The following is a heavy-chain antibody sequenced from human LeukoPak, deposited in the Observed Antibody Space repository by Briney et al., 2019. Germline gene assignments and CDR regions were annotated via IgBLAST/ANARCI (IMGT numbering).Heavy chain of an antibody. J-gene: IGHJ4*02. Sequence: GGSLRLSCAASGFTFSSYWMSWVRQAPGKGLEWVANIKQDGSEKYNVDSAKGRFTISRDNAKNSLYLQMNSLRAEDTAVYYCARDNSGYSSGWYEYWGQGTLVTVSS. CDR1: GFTFSSYW. D-gene: IGHD6-19*01. V-gene: IGHV3-7*01. CDR2: IKQDGSEK. CDR3: ARDNSGYSSGWYEY.